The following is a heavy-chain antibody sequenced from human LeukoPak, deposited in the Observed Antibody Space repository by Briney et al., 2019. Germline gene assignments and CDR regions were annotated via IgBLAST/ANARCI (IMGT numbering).Heavy chain of an antibody. J-gene: IGHJ4*02. Sequence: SETLSLTCAVYGGSFSGYYWTYIRQPPGKGLEWIGEITHSGSTNYNPSLKSRLTISVDTSKNQFSLKLSSVTAADTAVYYCARAHNYYDSSGYYFDYWGQGTLVTVSS. D-gene: IGHD3-22*01. CDR2: ITHSGST. CDR1: GGSFSGYY. CDR3: ARAHNYYDSSGYYFDY. V-gene: IGHV4-34*01.